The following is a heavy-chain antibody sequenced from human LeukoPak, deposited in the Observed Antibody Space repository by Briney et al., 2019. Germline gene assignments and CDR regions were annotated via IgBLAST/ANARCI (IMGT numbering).Heavy chain of an antibody. J-gene: IGHJ4*02. CDR2: TYHIGRT. CDR3: ARGVDSGVYFDY. V-gene: IGHV4-34*01. CDR1: GGPFSGYY. D-gene: IGHD2-15*01. Sequence: SETLSLTFAVYGGPFSGYYWSWIRQPPGKGLEWIGHTYHIGRTYYNPSLKSRVTISVDRSKTQFSLSLSSVTAAVTAVYYCARGVDSGVYFDYWGQGTLVTVSS.